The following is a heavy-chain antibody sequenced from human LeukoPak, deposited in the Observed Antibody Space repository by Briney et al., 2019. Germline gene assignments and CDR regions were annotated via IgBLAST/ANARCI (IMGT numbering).Heavy chain of an antibody. V-gene: IGHV3-7*01. CDR2: IKQDGSEK. CDR3: ARASDPLRGDGYNYY. CDR1: GFTSSSYW. D-gene: IGHD5-24*01. J-gene: IGHJ4*02. Sequence: GGSLRLSCAASGFTSSSYWMSWVRQAPEKGLEWVANIKQDGSEKYYVDSVKGRFTISRDNAKNSLYLQMNSLRAEDTAVYYCARASDPLRGDGYNYYWGQGTLVTVSS.